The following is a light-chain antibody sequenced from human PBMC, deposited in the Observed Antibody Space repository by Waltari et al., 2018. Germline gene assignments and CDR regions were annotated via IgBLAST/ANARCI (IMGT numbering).Light chain of an antibody. CDR3: SSYTSSSTSLYV. Sequence: QSALTQPASVSGSPGQSITISCTGTSSDVGGYNYVSWYQQHPGNAPKLMIYEVSNRPSWVSNRFSGSKSGNTASLTISGLQAEDEADYYCSSYTSSSTSLYVFGTGTKVTVL. CDR2: EVS. V-gene: IGLV2-14*01. CDR1: SSDVGGYNY. J-gene: IGLJ1*01.